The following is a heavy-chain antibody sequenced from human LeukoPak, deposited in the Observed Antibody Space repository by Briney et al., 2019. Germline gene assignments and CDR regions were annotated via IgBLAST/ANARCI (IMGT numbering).Heavy chain of an antibody. CDR2: IYYSGST. Sequence: PSETLSLTCTVSGGSISSYYWSWIRQPPGKGLEWIGYIYYSGSTNYNPSLKSRVTISVETSKNQFSLKLSSVTAADTAVYYCARWNWNVVYPYYYYGMDVWGQGTTVTVSS. J-gene: IGHJ6*02. D-gene: IGHD1-1*01. CDR3: ARWNWNVVYPYYYYGMDV. V-gene: IGHV4-59*01. CDR1: GGSISSYY.